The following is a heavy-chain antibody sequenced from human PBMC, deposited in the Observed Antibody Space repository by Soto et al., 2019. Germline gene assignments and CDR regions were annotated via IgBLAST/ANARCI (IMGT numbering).Heavy chain of an antibody. CDR2: ISGSTGKT. V-gene: IGHV3-23*01. CDR3: AKNRGSGSPYYYNMEV. J-gene: IGHJ6*02. CDR1: GFTFRTYA. Sequence: VGSLRLSCAASGFTFRTYAMSWVRQAPGKGLEWVSVISGSTGKTYYADSVKGRFTISRDNSKNTLSLQMNSLRGEDTAVYFCAKNRGSGSPYYYNMEVWGQGTMVTVSS. D-gene: IGHD3-10*01.